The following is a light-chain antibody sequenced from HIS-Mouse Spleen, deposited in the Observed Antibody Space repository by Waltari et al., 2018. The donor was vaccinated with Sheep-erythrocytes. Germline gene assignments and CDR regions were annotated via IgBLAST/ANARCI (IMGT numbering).Light chain of an antibody. V-gene: IGLV2-11*01. J-gene: IGLJ2*01. CDR1: SSDVGGYNY. CDR3: CSYAGSYTFV. CDR2: DVS. Sequence: QSALTQPRSVSGSPGQSVTISCTGTSSDVGGYNYVSWYQQHPGKAPKLMIYDVSKRPAVVLDRFSGSKSVNTASLTISGLQAEDEADYYCCSYAGSYTFVFGGGTKLTVL.